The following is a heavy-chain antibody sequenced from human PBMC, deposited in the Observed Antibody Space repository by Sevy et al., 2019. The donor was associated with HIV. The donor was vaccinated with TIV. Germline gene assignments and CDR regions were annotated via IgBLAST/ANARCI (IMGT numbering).Heavy chain of an antibody. CDR2: ISYDGSHK. J-gene: IGHJ6*02. D-gene: IGHD2-2*01. V-gene: IGHV3-30*18. CDR3: AKDQGYAKYYYYGMDV. Sequence: GESLKISCAASGFTFSSYGMHWVRQAPGKGLEWVSVISYDGSHKDYAESVKGRLTISRDNSKNTLYLQMNSLRAEDTAVYYCAKDQGYAKYYYYGMDVWGQGTTVTVSS. CDR1: GFTFSSYG.